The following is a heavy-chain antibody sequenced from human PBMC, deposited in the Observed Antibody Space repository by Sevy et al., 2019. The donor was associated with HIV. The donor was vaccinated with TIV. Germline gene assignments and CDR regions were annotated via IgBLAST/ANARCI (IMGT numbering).Heavy chain of an antibody. V-gene: IGHV3-7*03. Sequence: GGSLRLSCAASGFTFSNYWMSWVRQAPGKGLEWVAHIKRNGREKYYVDSVKGRFSISRDNPKNSLYLQMNSLRAEDTAVYYCARDCSSTTCLWGLDVWGQGTTVTVSS. J-gene: IGHJ6*02. D-gene: IGHD2-2*01. CDR2: IKRNGREK. CDR1: GFTFSNYW. CDR3: ARDCSSTTCLWGLDV.